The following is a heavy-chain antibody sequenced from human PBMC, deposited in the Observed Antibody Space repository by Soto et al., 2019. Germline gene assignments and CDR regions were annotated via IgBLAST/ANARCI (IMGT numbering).Heavy chain of an antibody. CDR2: IYHSAST. D-gene: IGHD3-10*01. CDR1: GGSISSSNW. CDR3: ARAHLAHGSGRSWFDP. V-gene: IGHV4-4*02. J-gene: IGHJ5*02. Sequence: QVQLQESGPGLVKPSGTLSLTCAVSGGSISSSNWWSWVRQPPGKGLEWIGEIYHSASTNYNPSLKSRVTISVAKSKNQFSLKLSSVTAADTAVYYCARAHLAHGSGRSWFDPWGQGTLVTVSS.